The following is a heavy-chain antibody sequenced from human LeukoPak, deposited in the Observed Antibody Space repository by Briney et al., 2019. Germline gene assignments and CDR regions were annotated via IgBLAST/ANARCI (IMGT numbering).Heavy chain of an antibody. Sequence: ASLKVSCKASGYTFTAYYMHWVRQAPGQGLEWMGWINPNSGDTNYAQKFQGRVTMARDTSINTVYMQLSRLRSDDTAVYYCARDIAVAGGEDAFDIWGQGTMVTVSS. D-gene: IGHD6-19*01. J-gene: IGHJ3*02. CDR3: ARDIAVAGGEDAFDI. V-gene: IGHV1-2*02. CDR1: GYTFTAYY. CDR2: INPNSGDT.